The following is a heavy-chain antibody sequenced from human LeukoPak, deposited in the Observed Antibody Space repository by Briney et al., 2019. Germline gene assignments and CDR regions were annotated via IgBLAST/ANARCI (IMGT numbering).Heavy chain of an antibody. CDR3: ASTYFYESSGFDY. J-gene: IGHJ4*02. CDR1: GGSISSSGYY. CDR2: VYYTGST. V-gene: IGHV4-61*08. D-gene: IGHD3-22*01. Sequence: SSETLSLTCSVSGGSISSSGYYWSWVRQPPGKGLEWIGYVYYTGSTNYNPSLKSRVTISVDTSKNQFSLRLSSVTAADTAVYYCASTYFYESSGFDYWGQGTLVTVSS.